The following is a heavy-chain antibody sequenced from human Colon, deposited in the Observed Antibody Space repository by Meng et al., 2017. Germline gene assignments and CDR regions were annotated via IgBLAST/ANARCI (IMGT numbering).Heavy chain of an antibody. D-gene: IGHD1/OR15-1a*01. J-gene: IGHJ4*02. CDR3: GTTDINYCPIHY. CDR2: IAHTGRT. CDR1: GVSISTTNW. V-gene: IGHV4-4*02. Sequence: QMLLRESGPGLVKPSGTLSLTCAVSGVSISTTNWWTWFRQSPGKGLEWIGEIAHTGRTNYNRSLNSRVTVTMDTSKNHFSLNVTSVTAADTAVYYCGTTDINYCPIHYWGQGTLVTVSS.